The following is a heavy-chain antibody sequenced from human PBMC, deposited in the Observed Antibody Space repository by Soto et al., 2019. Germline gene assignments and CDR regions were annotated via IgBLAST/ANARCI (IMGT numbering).Heavy chain of an antibody. J-gene: IGHJ3*01. CDR1: GYTFTDYY. V-gene: IGHV1-2*02. Sequence: ASVKVSCKTSGYTFTDYYVHWVRQAPGQGLEWVGWINPKSGDTVYAQQFQGRVTMTRDTSISTAYMDLRRLRSDDTAVYYCARPPFVAQPYDAFDFWGHGTLVTVSS. D-gene: IGHD6-6*01. CDR2: INPKSGDT. CDR3: ARPPFVAQPYDAFDF.